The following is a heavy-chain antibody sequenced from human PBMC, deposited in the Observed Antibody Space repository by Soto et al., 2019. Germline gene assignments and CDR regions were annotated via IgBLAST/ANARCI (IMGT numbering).Heavy chain of an antibody. CDR3: ARGIAAAGTDY. V-gene: IGHV3-74*01. Sequence: GGSLRLSCAASGFTFSSYWMHWVRQAPGKGLVWVSRINSDGSSTSYADSVKGRFTISRDNAKNTLYLQMNSLRAEDTAVYYCARGIAAAGTDYWGQGTLVTVSS. CDR1: GFTFSSYW. D-gene: IGHD6-13*01. CDR2: INSDGSST. J-gene: IGHJ4*02.